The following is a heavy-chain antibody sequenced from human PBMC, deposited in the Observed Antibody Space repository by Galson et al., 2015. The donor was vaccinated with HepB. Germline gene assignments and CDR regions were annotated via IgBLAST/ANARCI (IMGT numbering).Heavy chain of an antibody. CDR3: ARLGDLSGYSSA. D-gene: IGHD6-25*01. CDR1: GGTFSSYA. CDR2: IIPFFVTG. V-gene: IGHV1-69*13. Sequence: SVKVSCKASGGTFSSYAVTWVRQAPGQGLEWMGGIIPFFVTGNYAQKLQGRVTITADESTSTVYMEVNSLRSEDTAVYYCARLGDLSGYSSAWGQGTLVTVSS. J-gene: IGHJ5*02.